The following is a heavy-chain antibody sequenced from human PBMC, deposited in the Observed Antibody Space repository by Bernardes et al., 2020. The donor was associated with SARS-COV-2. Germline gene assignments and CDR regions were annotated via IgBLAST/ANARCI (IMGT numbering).Heavy chain of an antibody. CDR1: GFTFGDYA. V-gene: IGHV3-23*01. D-gene: IGHD1-26*01. Sequence: GGSLRLSRAASGFTFGDYAMSWVRQAPGKGLEWVSTISGRASSTYYADSVKGRFTISRDNSKNTLYLQMNSLRADDTAVYYCAKEAIAGTWEPRAYFDYWGQGTLVTVSS. CDR3: AKEAIAGTWEPRAYFDY. CDR2: ISGRASST. J-gene: IGHJ4*02.